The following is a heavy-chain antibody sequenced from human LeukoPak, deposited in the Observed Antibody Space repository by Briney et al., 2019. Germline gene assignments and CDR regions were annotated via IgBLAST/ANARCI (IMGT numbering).Heavy chain of an antibody. V-gene: IGHV4-59*08. CDR2: IYYSGST. J-gene: IGHJ5*02. CDR3: ARHARDYGSGSYYKGYWFDP. Sequence: SETLSLTCTVTGGSITPYYWSWIRQPPGKGLEWIGYIYYSGSTNYNPSLKSRVTISVDTSKNQFSLKLSSVTAADTAVYYCARHARDYGSGSYYKGYWFDPWGQGTLVTVSS. D-gene: IGHD3-10*01. CDR1: GGSITPYY.